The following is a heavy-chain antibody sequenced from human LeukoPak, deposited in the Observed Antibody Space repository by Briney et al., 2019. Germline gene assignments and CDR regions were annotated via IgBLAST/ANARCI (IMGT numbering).Heavy chain of an antibody. V-gene: IGHV1-69*04. J-gene: IGHJ2*01. Sequence: SVKVSCKASGGTFSSYAISWVRQAPGQGLEWMGRIIPILGIANYAQKFQGRVTITADKSTSTAYMELSSLRSEDTAVYYCASHGSAVGATDFDLWGRGTLVTVSS. CDR2: IIPILGIA. D-gene: IGHD1-26*01. CDR1: GGTFSSYA. CDR3: ASHGSAVGATDFDL.